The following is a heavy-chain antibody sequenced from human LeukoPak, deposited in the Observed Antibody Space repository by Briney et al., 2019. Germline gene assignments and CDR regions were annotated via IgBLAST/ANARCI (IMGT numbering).Heavy chain of an antibody. V-gene: IGHV3-7*01. Sequence: GSLLLSCAASGFTFSSYRMNWVRQAPGKGLEWVASINQDGSEKYYLDSVKGQFTISRDNAKNSLYLQMNSLRDEDTAVYSCARGPSGYHNTGGQGTLVTVSS. D-gene: IGHD5-12*01. CDR2: INQDGSEK. CDR3: ARGPSGYHNT. CDR1: GFTFSSYR. J-gene: IGHJ4*02.